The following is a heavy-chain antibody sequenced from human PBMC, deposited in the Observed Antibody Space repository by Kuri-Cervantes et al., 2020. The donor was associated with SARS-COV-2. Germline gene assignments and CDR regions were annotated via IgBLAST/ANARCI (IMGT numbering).Heavy chain of an antibody. CDR2: INHDGST. CDR1: GGSFSGYY. Sequence: SETLSLTCAVYGGSFSGYYWSWIRQPPGKGLEWIGEINHDGSTNYNPSLKSRLTISVDTSKNQFSLKLSSVTAADTAVYYCARVGRIAARYYFDYWGQGTLVTVSS. D-gene: IGHD6-6*01. J-gene: IGHJ4*02. CDR3: ARVGRIAARYYFDY. V-gene: IGHV4-34*01.